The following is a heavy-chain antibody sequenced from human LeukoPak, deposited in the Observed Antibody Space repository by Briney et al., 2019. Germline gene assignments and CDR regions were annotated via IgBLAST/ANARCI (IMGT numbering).Heavy chain of an antibody. CDR1: GFTFSSYA. Sequence: GGSLRLSCAVSGFTFSSYAMHWVRQAPGKGLEWVAVISYDGSNKYYADSVKGRFTISRDNSKNTLYLQMNSLRAEDTAVYYCARVRYDSSGRRPYYYYYMDIWGKGTTVTVSS. V-gene: IGHV3-30*04. J-gene: IGHJ6*03. CDR3: ARVRYDSSGRRPYYYYYMDI. D-gene: IGHD3-22*01. CDR2: ISYDGSNK.